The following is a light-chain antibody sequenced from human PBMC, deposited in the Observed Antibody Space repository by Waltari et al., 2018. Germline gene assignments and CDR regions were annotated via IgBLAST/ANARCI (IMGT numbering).Light chain of an antibody. CDR1: RRAVGSHNF. CDR3: SSYAGSYTWV. V-gene: IGLV2-11*01. CDR2: DVT. J-gene: IGLJ3*02. Sequence: QSALTQPRSVSGSPGPSVTIPCTGTRRAVGSHNFVSWYQQHPGQAPKLMIYDVTQRPSGVPHRFSGSKSGNTASLTISGLQPEDEADYYCSSYAGSYTWVFGGGTKLTVV.